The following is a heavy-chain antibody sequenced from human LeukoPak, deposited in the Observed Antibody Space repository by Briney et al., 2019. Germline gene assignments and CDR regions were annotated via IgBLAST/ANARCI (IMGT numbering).Heavy chain of an antibody. D-gene: IGHD3-9*01. CDR3: ARIDWNPDY. CDR2: VYYSGST. Sequence: SETLSLTCIVSGGSISSYYWSCIRQPPGKGLEWVGYVYYSGSTSYNPSLKSRATISVDTSKNQFSLKLSSVTAADTAVYYCARIDWNPDYWGQGTLVTVSS. V-gene: IGHV4-59*08. CDR1: GGSISSYY. J-gene: IGHJ4*02.